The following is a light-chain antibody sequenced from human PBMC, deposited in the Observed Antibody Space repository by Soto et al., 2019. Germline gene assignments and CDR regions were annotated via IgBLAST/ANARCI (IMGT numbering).Light chain of an antibody. CDR3: QQYSDSSGA. V-gene: IGKV1-39*01. Sequence: DIQMTQSPSSLSASVGDRVTITCPASQSISSYLNWYQQKPGKAPNLLIYAASSLQSGVPSRFSGSGSGTDFTLTISSLQPEDFATYYCQQYSDSSGAFGQGTKVDI. CDR1: QSISSY. J-gene: IGKJ1*01. CDR2: AAS.